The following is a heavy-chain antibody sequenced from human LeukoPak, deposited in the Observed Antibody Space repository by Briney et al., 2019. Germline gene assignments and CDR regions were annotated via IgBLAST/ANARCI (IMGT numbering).Heavy chain of an antibody. V-gene: IGHV1-18*01. CDR1: GYTFSSYG. D-gene: IGHD3-10*01. J-gene: IGHJ4*02. CDR2: ISAYNGNT. Sequence: ASVKVTCKASGYTFSSYGISWVRQAPGQGLEWMGWISAYNGNTNYRQKLQGRVTMTTDTSTSTAYMDLRSLRSDDTAIHYCARDSPDGSGTYYNGSPDYWGQGTLVTVSS. CDR3: ARDSPDGSGTYYNGSPDY.